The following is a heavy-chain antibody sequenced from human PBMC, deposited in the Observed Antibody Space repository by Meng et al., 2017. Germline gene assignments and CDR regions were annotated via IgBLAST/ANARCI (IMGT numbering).Heavy chain of an antibody. CDR2: IKQDGSEK. CDR1: GFTFSSYW. V-gene: IGHV3-7*01. J-gene: IGHJ3*02. D-gene: IGHD5-18*01. CDR3: ARDREIQLWGGAFDI. Sequence: GESLKISCAASGFTFSSYWMSWVRQAPGKGLEWVANIKQDGSEKYYVDSVKGRFTISRDNAKNSLYLQMNSLRAEDTAVYYCARDREIQLWGGAFDIWGQGTMVTVSS.